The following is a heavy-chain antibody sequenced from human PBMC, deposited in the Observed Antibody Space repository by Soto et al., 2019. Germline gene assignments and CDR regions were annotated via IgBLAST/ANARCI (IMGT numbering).Heavy chain of an antibody. CDR1: GGSISSSSYY. D-gene: IGHD3-16*02. J-gene: IGHJ4*02. CDR3: ARQVLYDYVWGSYRGFDY. Sequence: SLTCTVSGGSISSSSYYWGWIRQPPGKGLEWIGSIYYSGSTYYNPSLKSRVTISVDTSKNQFSLKLSSVTAADTAVYYCARQVLYDYVWGSYRGFDYWGQGTLVTVSS. CDR2: IYYSGST. V-gene: IGHV4-39*01.